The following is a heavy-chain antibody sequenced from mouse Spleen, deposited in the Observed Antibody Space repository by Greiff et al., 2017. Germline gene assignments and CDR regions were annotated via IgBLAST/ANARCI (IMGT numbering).Heavy chain of an antibody. CDR1: GYTFTSYY. Sequence: QVQLQQSGPELVKPGASVKMSCKASGYTFTSYYIHWVKQRPGQGLEWIGWIYPGDGSTKYNEKFKGKTTLTADKSSSTAYMLLSSLTSEDSAIYFCARNYGSRYWYFDVWGAGTTVTVSS. D-gene: IGHD1-1*01. V-gene: IGHV1S56*01. J-gene: IGHJ1*01. CDR2: IYPGDGST. CDR3: ARNYGSRYWYFDV.